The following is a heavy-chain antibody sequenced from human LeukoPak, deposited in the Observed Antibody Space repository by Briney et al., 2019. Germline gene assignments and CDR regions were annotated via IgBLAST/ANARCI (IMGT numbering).Heavy chain of an antibody. CDR1: GFIFSSYS. CDR3: ARDVYGDYAIDY. CDR2: ISGTSSPR. Sequence: GGSLRLSCAASGFIFSSYSMNWVRQAPGKGLEWVSYISGTSSPRYYADSVKGRFTITRDNAKNSLYLQMNSLRAEDTAVYYCARDVYGDYAIDYWGQGTLVTVSS. D-gene: IGHD4-17*01. V-gene: IGHV3-48*04. J-gene: IGHJ4*02.